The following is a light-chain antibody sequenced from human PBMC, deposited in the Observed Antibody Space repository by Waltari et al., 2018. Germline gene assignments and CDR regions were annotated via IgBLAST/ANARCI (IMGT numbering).Light chain of an antibody. J-gene: IGKJ1*01. V-gene: IGKV3-11*01. CDR3: QQCNNSPPT. Sequence: ELVLTQSPATLSLSPGAGATLPCRASQSVSSQLVWYQQKRGQAPRLLIYDASNRATGIPARFSGSGSGTDFTLTISSLEPEDFAVYYCQQCNNSPPTFGQGTKVEIK. CDR1: QSVSSQ. CDR2: DAS.